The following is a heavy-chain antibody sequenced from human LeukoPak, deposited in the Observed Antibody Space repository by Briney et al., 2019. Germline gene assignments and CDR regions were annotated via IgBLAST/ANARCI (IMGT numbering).Heavy chain of an antibody. J-gene: IGHJ4*02. CDR2: ISSSSCYI. CDR1: GFSVSSNF. D-gene: IGHD6-19*01. CDR3: ARDIVPSSSGWYEFDY. V-gene: IGHV3-21*01. Sequence: GGSLRLFCAASGFSVSSNFMNWVRQAPGKGLEWVSSISSSSCYIYYADSVKGRFTTSRDNAKNSLYLQMNSLRAEDTAVYYCARDIVPSSSGWYEFDYWGQGTLVTVSS.